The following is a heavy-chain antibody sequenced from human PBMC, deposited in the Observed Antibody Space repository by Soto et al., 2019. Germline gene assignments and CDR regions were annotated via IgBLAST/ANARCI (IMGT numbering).Heavy chain of an antibody. CDR1: GFTFSSYA. Sequence: QVQLVESGGGVVQPGRSLRLSCAASGFTFSSYAMHWVRQAPGKGLEWVAVISYDGSNKYYADSVKGRFTISRDNSKNTLYLQMNSLRAEDTAVYYCARGSSSSGEDFDYWGQGTLVTVSS. J-gene: IGHJ4*02. CDR2: ISYDGSNK. CDR3: ARGSSSSGEDFDY. D-gene: IGHD6-6*01. V-gene: IGHV3-30-3*01.